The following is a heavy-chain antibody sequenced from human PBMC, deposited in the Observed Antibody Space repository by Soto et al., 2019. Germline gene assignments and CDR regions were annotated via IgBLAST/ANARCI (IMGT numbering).Heavy chain of an antibody. V-gene: IGHV3-23*01. D-gene: IGHD6-6*01. CDR1: GFTFSSYA. CDR2: ISGSGGST. Sequence: GGSLRLSCAASGFTFSSYAMSWVRQAPGKGLEWVSAISGSGGSTYYADSVKGRFTISRDNSKNTLYLQMNSLRAEDTAVYYCAKGGGSSSLYYYGMDVWGQGTTVTVSS. CDR3: AKGGGSSSLYYYGMDV. J-gene: IGHJ6*02.